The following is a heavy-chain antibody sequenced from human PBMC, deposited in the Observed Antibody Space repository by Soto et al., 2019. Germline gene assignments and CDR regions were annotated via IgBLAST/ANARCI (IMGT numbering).Heavy chain of an antibody. D-gene: IGHD1-26*01. V-gene: IGHV1-3*01. J-gene: IGHJ4*02. CDR2: INAGNGNT. Sequence: QVQLVQSGAEVKKPGASVKVSCKASGYTFTTYAMHWVRQAPGQGLEWMGWINAGNGNTKYSQNFQGRVTITRDTSASTAYMELSSLRSEDTAVYYCARVVTYYPEGFDYWGQGTLVTVSS. CDR3: ARVVTYYPEGFDY. CDR1: GYTFTTYA.